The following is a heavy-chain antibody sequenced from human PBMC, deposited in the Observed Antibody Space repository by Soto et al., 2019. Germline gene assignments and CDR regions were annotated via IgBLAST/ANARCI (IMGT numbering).Heavy chain of an antibody. V-gene: IGHV3-48*02. CDR1: GFTFSSYS. CDR3: ARERRRGIFGVVFLGYGFDI. D-gene: IGHD3-3*01. J-gene: IGHJ3*02. Sequence: GGSLRLSCAASGFTFSSYSMNWVRQAPGKGLEWVSYISSSSTIYYADSVKGRFTISRDNAKNSLYLQMNSLRDEDTAVYYCARERRRGIFGVVFLGYGFDIWGQGTMVTVSS. CDR2: ISSSSTI.